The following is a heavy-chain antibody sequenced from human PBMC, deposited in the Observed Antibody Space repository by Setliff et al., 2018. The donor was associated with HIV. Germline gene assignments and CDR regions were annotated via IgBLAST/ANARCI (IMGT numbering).Heavy chain of an antibody. V-gene: IGHV1-18*01. D-gene: IGHD6-13*01. CDR2: ISGYNGNT. CDR1: GYTFTIYS. Sequence: ASVKVSCKASGYTFTIYSINWVRQAPGQGLEWMGSISGYNGNTNYAQKFQGRVTMTTDTSTSTAYMELRSLRSDDTAVYYCARASSSIAAAYPDALDIWGQGTMVTVS. J-gene: IGHJ3*02. CDR3: ARASSSIAAAYPDALDI.